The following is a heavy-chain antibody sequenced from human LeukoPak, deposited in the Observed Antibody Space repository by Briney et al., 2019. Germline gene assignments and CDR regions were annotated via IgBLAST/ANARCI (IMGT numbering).Heavy chain of an antibody. CDR2: ITDSGSAI. Sequence: PGGSLRLSCAASGFSFSDYYMNWIRQAPGKGLEWVSYITDSGSAIYYADSVKGRFTISRDNTKNSLYLQMNSLRAEDTAVYYCASSWHDDAFDIWGQGTMVTVSS. CDR3: ASSWHDDAFDI. J-gene: IGHJ3*02. CDR1: GFSFSDYY. V-gene: IGHV3-11*04.